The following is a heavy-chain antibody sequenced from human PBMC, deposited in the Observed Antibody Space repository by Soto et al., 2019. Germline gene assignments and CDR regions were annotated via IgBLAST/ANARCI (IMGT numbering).Heavy chain of an antibody. V-gene: IGHV3-74*01. CDR2: INSDGSST. J-gene: IGHJ4*02. CDR3: ARENIAVAGSFDY. D-gene: IGHD6-19*01. CDR1: GFTFSSYW. Sequence: GGSLRLSCAASGFTFSSYWMHWVRQAPGKGLVWVSRINSDGSSTSYADSVKGRFTISRDNAKNTLYLQMNSLRAEDTAMYYCARENIAVAGSFDYWGQGTLVTVSS.